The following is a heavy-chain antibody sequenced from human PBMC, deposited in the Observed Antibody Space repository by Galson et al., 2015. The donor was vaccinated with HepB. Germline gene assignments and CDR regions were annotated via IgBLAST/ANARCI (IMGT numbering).Heavy chain of an antibody. D-gene: IGHD2-15*01. CDR2: INSDGSST. J-gene: IGHJ4*02. CDR1: GFTFSSNW. V-gene: IGHV3-74*01. Sequence: SLRLSCAASGFTFSSNWMHGVRQAPGKGLMWVSRINSDGSSTIYADSVKGRFTISRDNAKNTLYLQMNSLRAEDAAVYYCAREYCSGGNCYFPYWGQGTLVTVSS. CDR3: AREYCSGGNCYFPY.